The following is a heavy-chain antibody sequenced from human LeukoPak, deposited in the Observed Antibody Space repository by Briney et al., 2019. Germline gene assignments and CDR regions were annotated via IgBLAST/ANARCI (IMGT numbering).Heavy chain of an antibody. Sequence: SGTLSLTCAVSGGSFSGYYWSWIRQPPGKGLEWIGEINHSGSTTYNPYLKSRVTISVDTSKNQFSLKLSSVTAADTAVYYCARGIGYYPRGGFDPWGQGTLVTVSS. J-gene: IGHJ5*02. CDR3: ARGIGYYPRGGFDP. V-gene: IGHV4-34*01. CDR1: GGSFSGYY. CDR2: INHSGST. D-gene: IGHD3-3*01.